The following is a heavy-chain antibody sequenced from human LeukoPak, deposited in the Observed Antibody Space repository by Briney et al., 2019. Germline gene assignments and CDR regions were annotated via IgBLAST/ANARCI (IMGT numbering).Heavy chain of an antibody. D-gene: IGHD3-10*01. J-gene: IGHJ6*03. CDR3: ARRLTGEGYYYYYMDV. V-gene: IGHV1-69*01. CDR2: IIPIFGTA. Sequence: AAVKVSCKASGGTFNSYAISWVRQAPGQGLEWMGGIIPIFGTANYAQKFQGRVTITADESTSTAYMELSSLRSEDTAVYYCARRLTGEGYYYYYMDVWGKGTTVTVSS. CDR1: GGTFNSYA.